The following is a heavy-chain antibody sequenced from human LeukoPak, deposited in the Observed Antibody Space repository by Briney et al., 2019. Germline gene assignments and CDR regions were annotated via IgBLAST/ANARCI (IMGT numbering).Heavy chain of an antibody. CDR2: IKQDGSEK. Sequence: PGGSLRLSCAASGFTFSRHWMRWVRQAPGKGLEWVANIKQDGSEKYYVDSVKGRFTISRDNAQNSLYLQMNSLRAEDTAVYYCARGYSSGGPWGQGTLVTVSS. CDR3: ARGYSSGGP. J-gene: IGHJ5*02. D-gene: IGHD6-19*01. V-gene: IGHV3-7*01. CDR1: GFTFSRHW.